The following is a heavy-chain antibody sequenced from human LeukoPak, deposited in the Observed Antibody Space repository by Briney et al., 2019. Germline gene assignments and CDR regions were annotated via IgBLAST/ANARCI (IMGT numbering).Heavy chain of an antibody. CDR1: AFTFSSYG. D-gene: IGHD2-2*01. CDR3: AKDATYCSSTSCDTYYYYYMDV. Sequence: GGSLRLSCAASAFTFSSYGMHWVRQPPGKGLEWVAVMWYDGNSKYYADSVKGRFTISRDNSKNTLYLQMNSLRAEDTAVYYCAKDATYCSSTSCDTYYYYYMDVWGKGTTVTVSS. J-gene: IGHJ6*03. CDR2: MWYDGNSK. V-gene: IGHV3-33*06.